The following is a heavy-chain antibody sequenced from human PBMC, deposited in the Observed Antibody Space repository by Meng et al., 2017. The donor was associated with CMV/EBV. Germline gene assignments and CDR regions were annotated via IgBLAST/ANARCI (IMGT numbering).Heavy chain of an antibody. V-gene: IGHV6-1*01. CDR3: ARLLLAGDAFDI. Sequence: SETLSLTCAISGDSVSSNSVVWNWIRQSPSRGLEWLGRTYYRSKWYNDYAVSVKSRITINPDTSKNQFSLQLNSVTPEDTAVYYCARLLLAGDAFDIWGQGTMVTVSS. CDR2: TYYRSKWYN. D-gene: IGHD3-3*02. J-gene: IGHJ3*02. CDR1: GDSVSSNSVV.